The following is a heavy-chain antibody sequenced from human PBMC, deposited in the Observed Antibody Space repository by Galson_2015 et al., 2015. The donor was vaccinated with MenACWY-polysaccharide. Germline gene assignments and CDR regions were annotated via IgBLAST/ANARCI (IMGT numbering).Heavy chain of an antibody. CDR1: GYKFTSYD. D-gene: IGHD2-21*01. CDR2: MNPNSGNT. Sequence: SVKVSCKPSGYKFTSYDINWVRQATGQGLEWMGWMNPNSGNTGYAQKLQGRVTMTSSSAMTTAYMELSSLRSEDTAVYYCARIIARKYTFADSWGQGTLVTVSS. CDR3: ARIIARKYTFADS. V-gene: IGHV1-8*01. J-gene: IGHJ4*02.